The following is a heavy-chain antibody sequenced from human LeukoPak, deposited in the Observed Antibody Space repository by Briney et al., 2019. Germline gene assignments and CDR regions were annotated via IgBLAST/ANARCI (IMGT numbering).Heavy chain of an antibody. CDR2: IYYSGST. CDR1: GGSISSYY. CDR3: ASLYYYDSSGYSADAFDI. J-gene: IGHJ3*02. D-gene: IGHD3-22*01. V-gene: IGHV4-59*01. Sequence: PSETLSLTCTVSGGSISSYYWSWIRQPPGKGLEWIGYIYYSGSTNYNPSLKSRVTISVDTSKNQFSLKLSSVTAADTAVYYCASLYYYDSSGYSADAFDIWGQGTMVTVSS.